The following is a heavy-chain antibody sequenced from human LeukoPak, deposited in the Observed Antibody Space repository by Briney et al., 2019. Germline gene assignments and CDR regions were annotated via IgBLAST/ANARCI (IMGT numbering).Heavy chain of an antibody. CDR2: IYSGGKT. D-gene: IGHD6-19*01. Sequence: PGGSLRLSCAASGFTVSSNYMSWVRQAPGKGLEWVSVIYSGGKTYYADSVKGRFTISRDNSKNTLYLQMNSLRAEDTAVYYCAKDSREQWLAFDAFDIWGQGTMVTVSS. V-gene: IGHV3-53*01. CDR3: AKDSREQWLAFDAFDI. CDR1: GFTVSSNY. J-gene: IGHJ3*02.